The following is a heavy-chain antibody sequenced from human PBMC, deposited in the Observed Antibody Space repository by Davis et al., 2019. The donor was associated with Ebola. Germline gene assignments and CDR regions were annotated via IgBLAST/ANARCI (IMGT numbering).Heavy chain of an antibody. D-gene: IGHD3-10*01. CDR1: GFSLSNARMG. Sequence: SGPTLVKPTETLTLTCPVPGFSLSNARMGVSWIRQPPGKALEWLAHIFSNDEKSYSTSLKSRLTISKDTSKSQVVLTMTNMDPVDTATYYCARASITMVRGVIVYYYGMDVWGQGTTVTVSS. V-gene: IGHV2-26*01. CDR2: IFSNDEK. CDR3: ARASITMVRGVIVYYYGMDV. J-gene: IGHJ6*02.